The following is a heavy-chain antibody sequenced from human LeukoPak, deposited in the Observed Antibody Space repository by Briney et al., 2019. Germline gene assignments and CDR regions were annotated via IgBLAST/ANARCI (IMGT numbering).Heavy chain of an antibody. CDR2: IYYSGST. V-gene: IGHV4-59*08. CDR3: ARNVVAEYFDY. CDR1: GGSISSYY. Sequence: PSETLPLTCTVSGGSISSYYWSWIRQPPGKGLEWIGYIYYSGSTNYNPSLKSRVTISVDTSKNQFSLKLSSVTAADTAVYYCARNVVAEYFDYWGQGTLVTVSS. J-gene: IGHJ4*02. D-gene: IGHD2-15*01.